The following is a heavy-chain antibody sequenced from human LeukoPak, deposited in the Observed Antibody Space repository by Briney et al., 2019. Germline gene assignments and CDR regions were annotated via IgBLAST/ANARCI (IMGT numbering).Heavy chain of an antibody. D-gene: IGHD6-13*01. CDR2: INPSGGST. J-gene: IGHJ4*02. CDR3: ARDHEQQLVLRGGYFDY. Sequence: ASVKVSCKASGYTFTSYYMHWVRQAPGQGLEWMGIINPSGGSTSYTQKFQGRVTMTRDTSTNTVYMELSSLRSADTAVYYCARDHEQQLVLRGGYFDYWGQGTLVTVSS. V-gene: IGHV1-46*01. CDR1: GYTFTSYY.